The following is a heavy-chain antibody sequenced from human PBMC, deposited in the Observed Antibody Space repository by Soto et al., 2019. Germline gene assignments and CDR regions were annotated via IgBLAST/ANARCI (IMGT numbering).Heavy chain of an antibody. CDR3: SYVYDDTNYDD. CDR1: GFTFKNYP. J-gene: IGHJ4*02. CDR2: ISAGGCSA. D-gene: IGHD3-16*01. Sequence: EVQLLQSGGGLVQPGGSLRLSCAGSGFTFKNYPMSWVRQAPGKGLEWVSAISAGGCSAYYADCVKGRFTISRDNSEGTVYQLMSNFSAEDTALYFGSYVYDDTNYDDRGQGALVSVSS. V-gene: IGHV3-23*01.